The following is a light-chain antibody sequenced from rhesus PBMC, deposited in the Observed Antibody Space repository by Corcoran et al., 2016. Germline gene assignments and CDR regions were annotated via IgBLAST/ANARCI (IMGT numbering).Light chain of an antibody. Sequence: DIVLTQSPASLAVSPGQRATITCRASESVSFFGINLIHWYQQKPGQPPKLLIYQKSNKDTGVPARFSGSGSGTDFTLTIKPVEADDAADYYCLQSKNSWTFGQGTKVEIK. V-gene: IGKV7-13*01. CDR3: LQSKNSWT. CDR2: QKS. J-gene: IGKJ1*01. CDR1: ESVSFFGINL.